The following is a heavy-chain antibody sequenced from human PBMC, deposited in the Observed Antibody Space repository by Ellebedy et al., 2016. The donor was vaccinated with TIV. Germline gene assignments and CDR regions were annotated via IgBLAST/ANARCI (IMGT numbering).Heavy chain of an antibody. CDR3: ARGGTSYSDY. CDR1: GGSVSSSSYY. CDR2: IYYSGRT. D-gene: IGHD1-1*01. J-gene: IGHJ4*02. V-gene: IGHV4-39*07. Sequence: GSLRLSCTVSGGSVSSSSYYWVWIRQSPGKGLEWIGSIYYSGRTYYNPSLKSRITMSLDTSKNQFSLKVSSVTAADTAIYYCARGGTSYSDYWGQGTLVTVSS.